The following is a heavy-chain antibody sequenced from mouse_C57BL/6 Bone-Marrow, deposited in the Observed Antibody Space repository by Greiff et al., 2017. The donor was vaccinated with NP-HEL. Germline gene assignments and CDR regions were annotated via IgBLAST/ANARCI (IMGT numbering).Heavy chain of an antibody. V-gene: IGHV5-2*01. Sequence: DVMLVESGGGLVQPGESLKLSCESNEYELPSHDMSWVRKTPEKRLELVAAINSDGGSTYYPDTMERRFIISRDNTKNTLYLQMISLRSEDTALYYCARHGYDEMDYWGQGTSVTVSS. J-gene: IGHJ4*01. CDR2: INSDGGST. CDR3: ARHGYDEMDY. CDR1: EYELPSHD. D-gene: IGHD2-2*01.